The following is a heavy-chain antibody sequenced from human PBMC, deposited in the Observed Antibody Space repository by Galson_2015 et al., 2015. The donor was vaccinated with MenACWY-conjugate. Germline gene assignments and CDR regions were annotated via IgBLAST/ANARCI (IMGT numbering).Heavy chain of an antibody. CDR2: FDNSGST. J-gene: IGHJ3*02. Sequence: SETLSLTCSVSDDSISSSYWSWIRQPPGKGLEWIGYFDNSGSTHYNPSLRGRVTISVHTSKRQFSLKVSSVTAADTAIYYCARHGPAYAFDMWGQGTMVTVSS. V-gene: IGHV4-59*08. CDR1: DDSISSSY. CDR3: ARHGPAYAFDM.